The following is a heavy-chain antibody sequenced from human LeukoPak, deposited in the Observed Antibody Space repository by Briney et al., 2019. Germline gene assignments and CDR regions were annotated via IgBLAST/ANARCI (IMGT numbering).Heavy chain of an antibody. J-gene: IGHJ4*02. Sequence: SVKVSCKASGGTFSSYAISWVRQAPGQGLEWMGRIIPILGIANYAQKFQGRVTITADKSTSTAYMELSSLRSEDTAVYYCARTYGDYYFFGYWGQGTLVTVSS. CDR3: ARTYGDYYFFGY. CDR2: IIPILGIA. D-gene: IGHD4-17*01. V-gene: IGHV1-69*04. CDR1: GGTFSSYA.